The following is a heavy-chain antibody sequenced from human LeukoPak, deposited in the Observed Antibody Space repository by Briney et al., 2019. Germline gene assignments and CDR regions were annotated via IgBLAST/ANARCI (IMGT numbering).Heavy chain of an antibody. CDR1: GFTLNSYE. D-gene: IGHD3-10*01. J-gene: IGHJ4*02. Sequence: GSLRLPCGGSGFTLNSYEMNWVRQAPGKGLEWISYISPSGSSIYYADSVRGRFTISRDNAKTSLYLQMNSLRDEDTAVCYCARDQVPFDYWGQGTLVTVSS. V-gene: IGHV3-48*03. CDR3: ARDQVPFDY. CDR2: ISPSGSSI.